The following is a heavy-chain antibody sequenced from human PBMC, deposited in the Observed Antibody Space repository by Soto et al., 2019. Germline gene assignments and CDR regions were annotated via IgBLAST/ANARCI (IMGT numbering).Heavy chain of an antibody. CDR1: GFTFSSYG. J-gene: IGHJ6*02. Sequence: PGGSLRLSCAASGFTFSSYGMHWVRQAPGKGLEWVAVIWYDGSNKYYADSVKGRFTISSDNSKNTLYLQMNSLRAEDTAVYYCARHKGILYGMDVWGQGTTVTVSS. V-gene: IGHV3-33*01. CDR2: IWYDGSNK. CDR3: ARHKGILYGMDV. D-gene: IGHD3-10*01.